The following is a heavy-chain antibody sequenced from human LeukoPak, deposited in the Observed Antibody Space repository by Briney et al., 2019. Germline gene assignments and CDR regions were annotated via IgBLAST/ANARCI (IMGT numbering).Heavy chain of an antibody. V-gene: IGHV4-59*01. J-gene: IGHJ1*01. Sequence: SETLSLTCTVSSGSISSYYWSWIRQPPGKGLEWIGYIYYSGSTNYNPSLKSRVTISVDTSKNQFSLKLSSVTAADTAVYYCARDSPGPLGYFQHWGQGTLVTVSS. CDR3: ARDSPGPLGYFQH. CDR1: SGSISSYY. D-gene: IGHD3-16*01. CDR2: IYYSGST.